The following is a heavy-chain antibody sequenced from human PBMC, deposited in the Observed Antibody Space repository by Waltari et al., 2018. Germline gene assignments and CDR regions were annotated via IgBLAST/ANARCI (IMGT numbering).Heavy chain of an antibody. CDR3: AGPRGIHLWSFDD. Sequence: QVQLVQSGAEVKRPGSSVKVSCKASGGPFNTYAINWVRQAPGLGLEWMGRIIPIIDTAGYAQKFQDRVTFTADRATGTAYMELSSLRPDDTGMYYCAGPRGIHLWSFDDWGQGTLVIVSS. CDR2: IIPIIDTA. CDR1: GGPFNTYA. J-gene: IGHJ4*02. D-gene: IGHD5-18*01. V-gene: IGHV1-69*04.